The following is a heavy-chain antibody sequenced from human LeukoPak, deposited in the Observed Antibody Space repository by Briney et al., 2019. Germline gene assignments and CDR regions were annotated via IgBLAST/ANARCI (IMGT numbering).Heavy chain of an antibody. D-gene: IGHD2-21*02. CDR3: ARSRHIVVVTAILAPDY. J-gene: IGHJ4*02. CDR1: GSTFSSYA. Sequence: ASVKVSCKASGSTFSSYAISWVRQAPGQGLEWMGRIIPILGIANYAQKFQGRVTITADKSTSTAYMELSSLRSEDTAVYYCARSRHIVVVTAILAPDYWGQGTLVTVSS. CDR2: IIPILGIA. V-gene: IGHV1-69*04.